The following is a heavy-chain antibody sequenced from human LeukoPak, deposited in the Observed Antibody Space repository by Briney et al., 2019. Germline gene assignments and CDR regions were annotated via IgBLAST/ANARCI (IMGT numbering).Heavy chain of an antibody. D-gene: IGHD6-13*01. CDR1: GGTFSSYA. CDR3: ARFHSSWSSDI. Sequence: GASVKVSCKASGGTFSSYAISWVRQAPGQGLEWMGRITPILGIANYAQKFQGRVTITADKSTSTAYMELSSLRSEDTAVYYCARFHSSWSSDIWGQGTMVTVSS. CDR2: ITPILGIA. J-gene: IGHJ3*02. V-gene: IGHV1-69*04.